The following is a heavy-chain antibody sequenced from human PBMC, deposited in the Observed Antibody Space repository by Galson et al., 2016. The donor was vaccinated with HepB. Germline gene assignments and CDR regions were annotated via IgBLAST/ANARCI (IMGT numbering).Heavy chain of an antibody. V-gene: IGHV3-53*05. CDR3: ARDFKLGAPDYMDV. D-gene: IGHD1-26*01. CDR1: GFSVSSNY. CDR2: IFSGGGT. Sequence: SLRLSCAASGFSVSSNYMSWVRQAPGKGLQWVSVIFSGGGTYYADSVKGRFTISRDNSKNTVDLQIHSLRSEDAAVYFCARDFKLGAPDYMDVWGKGTTVTVS. J-gene: IGHJ6*03.